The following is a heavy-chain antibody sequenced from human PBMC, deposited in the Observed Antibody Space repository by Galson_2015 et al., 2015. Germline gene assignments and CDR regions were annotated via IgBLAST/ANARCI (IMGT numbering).Heavy chain of an antibody. J-gene: IGHJ3*02. CDR3: ARPANWNYPFSASDI. CDR1: AFTFSNYG. D-gene: IGHD1-7*01. CDR2: LSYNGGSE. Sequence: SLRLSCAASAFTFSNYGMLWVRQAPGKGLEWVALLSYNGGSEFYADSVKGRFTISRDNSKRTLYLQMNSLRPDDTAVYFCARPANWNYPFSASDIWGQGTMVTVSS. V-gene: IGHV3-30*03.